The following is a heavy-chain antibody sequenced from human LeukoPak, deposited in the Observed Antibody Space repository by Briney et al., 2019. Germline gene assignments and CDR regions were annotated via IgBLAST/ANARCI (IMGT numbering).Heavy chain of an antibody. CDR1: GGSISSGSYY. D-gene: IGHD5-24*01. V-gene: IGHV4-61*02. Sequence: SQTLSLTCTISGGSISSGSYYWSWIRQPAGKGLEWIGRTSTSGSTNYNPSLKSRVTISVDTSKNQFSLKLSSLTAADTAVYYSASRRGRYDYWGQGTLVTVSS. J-gene: IGHJ4*02. CDR2: TSTSGST. CDR3: ASRRGRYDY.